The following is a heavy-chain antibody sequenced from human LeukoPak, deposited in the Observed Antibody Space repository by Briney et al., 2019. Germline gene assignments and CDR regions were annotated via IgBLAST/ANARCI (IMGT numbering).Heavy chain of an antibody. J-gene: IGHJ4*02. CDR3: ARGDRGSGLRWYSSDFNFDY. CDR2: IIPILGIA. D-gene: IGHD4-23*01. V-gene: IGHV1-69*04. Sequence: ASVKVSCKASGGTFSSYAISWVRQAPGQGLEWMGRIIPILGIANYTQKFQGRVTITADKSTSTAYMELSSLRSEDTAVYYCARGDRGSGLRWYSSDFNFDYWGQGTLVTVSS. CDR1: GGTFSSYA.